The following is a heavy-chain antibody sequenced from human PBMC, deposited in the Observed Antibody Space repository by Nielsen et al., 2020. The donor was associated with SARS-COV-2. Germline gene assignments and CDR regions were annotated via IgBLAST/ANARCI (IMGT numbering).Heavy chain of an antibody. CDR1: GFTFSSYG. J-gene: IGHJ4*02. V-gene: IGHV3-33*01. Sequence: GESLKISCAASGFTFSSYGMHWVRQAPGKGLEWVAVIWYDGSNKYYADSVKGRFTISRDNSKNTLYLQMNSLRAEDTAVYYCARNWYSTTPTYYFDYWGQGTLVTVSS. CDR3: ARNWYSTTPTYYFDY. D-gene: IGHD6-13*01. CDR2: IWYDGSNK.